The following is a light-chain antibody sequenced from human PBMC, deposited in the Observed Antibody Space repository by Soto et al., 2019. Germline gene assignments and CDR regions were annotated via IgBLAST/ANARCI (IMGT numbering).Light chain of an antibody. J-gene: IGKJ3*01. Sequence: EIVLTQSPGTLSLSPGERVTLSCRASQSIASNYLAWYQQRPGQAPRLLISGASSRAAGIPDRFSGSGSGTDFTLTVRRLEPADFAVYYCHQYNSWPRGTFGPGTKVEIK. V-gene: IGKV3-20*01. CDR3: HQYNSWPRGT. CDR2: GAS. CDR1: QSIASNY.